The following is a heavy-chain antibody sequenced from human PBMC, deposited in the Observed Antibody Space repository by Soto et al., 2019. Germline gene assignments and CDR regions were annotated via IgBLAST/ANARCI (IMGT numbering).Heavy chain of an antibody. J-gene: IGHJ4*02. V-gene: IGHV3-66*01. Sequence: EVQLVESGGGLVQPGGSLRLSCAASGFTVITKYMSWVRQAPGKGLEWGPVIYSGGSTFYAASVRGRFTISRDNSKNTVNLQMNSLRAEDTAVYYCARDPWAADYWGQGTLVTVSS. CDR3: ARDPWAADY. D-gene: IGHD3-16*01. CDR1: GFTVITKY. CDR2: IYSGGST.